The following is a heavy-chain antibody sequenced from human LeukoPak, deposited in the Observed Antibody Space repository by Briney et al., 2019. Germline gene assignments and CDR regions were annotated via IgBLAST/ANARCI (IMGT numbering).Heavy chain of an antibody. CDR2: IWYDGSNK. J-gene: IGHJ3*02. CDR3: ARGRYYGPGSPRAVHDAFDI. V-gene: IGHV3-33*01. D-gene: IGHD3-10*01. CDR1: GFTFSSYG. Sequence: GGSLRLSCAASGFTFSSYGMHWVRQAPGKGLEWVAVIWYDGSNKYYADSVKGRFTISRDNSKNTLYLQMNSLRAEDTAVYYCARGRYYGPGSPRAVHDAFDIWGQGTMVTVSS.